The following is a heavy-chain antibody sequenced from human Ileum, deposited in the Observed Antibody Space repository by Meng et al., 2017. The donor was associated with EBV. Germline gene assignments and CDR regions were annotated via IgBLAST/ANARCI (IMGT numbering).Heavy chain of an antibody. D-gene: IGHD3-22*01. CDR2: IYYIVST. Sequence: SCPGMMRPSATSSLTCAVPGTSIRRTNVWGWIRQPPGKGLEWIGYIYYIVSTSYNPSLTSRVTMSVDTSKNQFSLNLNSVTAVDTAVYYCARNVPGTSAYYDWGQGTLVTVSS. V-gene: IGHV4-28*01. CDR3: ARNVPGTSAYYD. CDR1: GTSIRRTNV. J-gene: IGHJ4*02.